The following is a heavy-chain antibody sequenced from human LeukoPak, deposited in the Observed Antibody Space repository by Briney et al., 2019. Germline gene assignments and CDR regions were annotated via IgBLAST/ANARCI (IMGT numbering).Heavy chain of an antibody. Sequence: ASVKVSCKAAAGTFSSYAISWVRQAPGQGLEWMGGIIPIFGTANYAQKFQGRVTITTDESTSTAYMELSSLRSEDTAVYYCARERGGGDFWSGYTARYYYYYYMDVWGKGTTVTVSS. CDR3: ARERGGGDFWSGYTARYYYYYYMDV. D-gene: IGHD3-3*01. CDR2: IIPIFGTA. V-gene: IGHV1-69*05. J-gene: IGHJ6*03. CDR1: AGTFSSYA.